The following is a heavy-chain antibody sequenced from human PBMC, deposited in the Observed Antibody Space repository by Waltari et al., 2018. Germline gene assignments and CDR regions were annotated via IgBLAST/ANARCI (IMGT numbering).Heavy chain of an antibody. CDR3: AKEVVGIQLWLGAFDY. Sequence: EVQLLESGGGLVQPGGSLRLSCAASGFAFSSFAMSWVRHAPGKGLEWVSAISGCGGSTYYADSVKGRFTISRDNSKNTLYLQMNSLRAEDTAVYYWAKEVVGIQLWLGAFDYWGQGTLVTVSS. D-gene: IGHD5-18*01. CDR1: GFAFSSFA. CDR2: ISGCGGST. J-gene: IGHJ4*02. V-gene: IGHV3-23*01.